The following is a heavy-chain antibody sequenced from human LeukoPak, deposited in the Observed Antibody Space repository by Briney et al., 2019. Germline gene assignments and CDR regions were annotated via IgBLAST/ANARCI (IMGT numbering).Heavy chain of an antibody. Sequence: PGGSLRLSCAASGFTFSSYSMNWVRQAPGKGLEWVSYISSSSSTIYYADSVKGRFTISRGNAKNSLYLQMNSLRDEDTAVYYCARTYYDFWSGEAYFDYWGQGTLVTVSS. CDR1: GFTFSSYS. D-gene: IGHD3-3*01. J-gene: IGHJ4*02. CDR3: ARTYYDFWSGEAYFDY. V-gene: IGHV3-48*02. CDR2: ISSSSSTI.